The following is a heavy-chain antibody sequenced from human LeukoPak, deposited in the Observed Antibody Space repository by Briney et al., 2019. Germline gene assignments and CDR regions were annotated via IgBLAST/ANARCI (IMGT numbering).Heavy chain of an antibody. CDR1: GYTFTGYY. J-gene: IGHJ6*03. Sequence: GASVKVSCKASGYTFTGYYMHWVRQAPGQGLEWMGWINPNSGGTNYAQEFQGRVTMTRDTSISTAYMELSRLRSDDTAVYYCARGVATTNLPQYYYYMDVWGKGTTVTVSS. D-gene: IGHD5-12*01. CDR3: ARGVATTNLPQYYYYMDV. CDR2: INPNSGGT. V-gene: IGHV1-2*02.